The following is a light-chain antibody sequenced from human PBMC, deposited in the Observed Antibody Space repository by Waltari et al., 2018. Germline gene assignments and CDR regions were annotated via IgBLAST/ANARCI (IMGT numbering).Light chain of an antibody. J-gene: IGLJ2*01. CDR1: STDIGSYNH. Sequence: QSALTQPASVPGSPGQSITISCIGTSTDIGSYNHFSWYQQYTGKPPKLLIFDFSKRPAGVSDRVSASKSANTASLSSSGLQAEDEADYYCSSYTNTNTVVLFGGGTKVTVL. CDR3: SSYTNTNTVVL. CDR2: DFS. V-gene: IGLV2-14*03.